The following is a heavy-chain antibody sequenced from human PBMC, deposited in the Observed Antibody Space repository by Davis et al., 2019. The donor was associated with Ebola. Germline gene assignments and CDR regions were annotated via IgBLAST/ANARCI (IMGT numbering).Heavy chain of an antibody. CDR1: GASISSYY. D-gene: IGHD3-22*01. V-gene: IGHV4-59*08. CDR2: IYYSGST. Sequence: SETLSLTCTVSGASISSYYWSWIRHPAGKGLAWIGYIYYSGSTNYNPSLKSRVTISVDTSKNQFSLKLSSVTAADTAVYYCARRGYYYDSSGYYGGAFDIWGQGTMVTVSS. J-gene: IGHJ3*02. CDR3: ARRGYYYDSSGYYGGAFDI.